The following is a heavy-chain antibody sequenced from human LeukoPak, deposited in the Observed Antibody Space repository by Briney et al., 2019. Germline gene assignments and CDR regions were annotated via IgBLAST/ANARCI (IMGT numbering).Heavy chain of an antibody. J-gene: IGHJ3*02. CDR1: GFMFSLYG. V-gene: IGHV3-30*02. Sequence: GGSLRLSCAASGFMFSLYGIHWVRQAPGKGLEWVAFIKYDGSNQFYAGSVKGRFTISRDNSMNTLYLQMNSLRPEDTAVYYCAKLPIAAAGTPIYRGEAFDIWGQGTMVTVSS. D-gene: IGHD6-13*01. CDR3: AKLPIAAAGTPIYRGEAFDI. CDR2: IKYDGSNQ.